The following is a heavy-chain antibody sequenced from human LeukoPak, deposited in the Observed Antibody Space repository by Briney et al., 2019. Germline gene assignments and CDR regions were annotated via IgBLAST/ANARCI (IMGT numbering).Heavy chain of an antibody. J-gene: IGHJ4*02. Sequence: NSSEPLSLPCTVSGGSIYSFYESWLRHPPGKGLEWSGYIYYSGRTNYSPSLKGRVTMSVDTSKHQFTLKLSSVTAADTAVYYCARGLAAAGTSYFDYWGQGTLVTVSS. CDR3: ARGLAAAGTSYFDY. V-gene: IGHV4-59*01. CDR1: GGSIYSFY. D-gene: IGHD6-13*01. CDR2: IYYSGRT.